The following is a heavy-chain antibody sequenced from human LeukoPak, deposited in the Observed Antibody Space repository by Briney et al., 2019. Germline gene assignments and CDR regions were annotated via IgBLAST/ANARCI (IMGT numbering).Heavy chain of an antibody. CDR2: TYYSGST. J-gene: IGHJ5*02. CDR1: GYSISSGYY. V-gene: IGHV4-61*01. CDR3: ARNGELVAGSVAKNWFDP. Sequence: PSETLSLTCTVSGYSISSGYYWGWIRQPPGKGLEWIGYTYYSGSTNYNPSLKSRVTISVDTSKNQFSLKLSSVTAADTAVYYCARNGELVAGSVAKNWFDPWGQGTLVTVSS. D-gene: IGHD3-10*01.